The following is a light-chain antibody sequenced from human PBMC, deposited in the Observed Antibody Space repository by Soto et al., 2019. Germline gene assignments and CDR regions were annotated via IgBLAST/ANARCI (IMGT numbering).Light chain of an antibody. CDR2: GAS. V-gene: IGKV3-15*01. CDR3: QQYNNRPPWT. CDR1: QSVGSN. Sequence: EIVMTQSPATLSVSPGERATLSCRASQSVGSNLAWYQQKPGQAPRLLMYGASTSATGIPARFSGSGSGAEFTLTISRLQSEDFAVYYCQQYNNRPPWTFCQGTKVEIK. J-gene: IGKJ1*01.